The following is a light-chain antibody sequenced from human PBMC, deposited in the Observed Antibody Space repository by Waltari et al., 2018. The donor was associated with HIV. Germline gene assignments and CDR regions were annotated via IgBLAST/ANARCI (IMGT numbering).Light chain of an antibody. J-gene: IGKJ4*01. CDR3: QQLNRNLALA. CDR1: QDIGRF. CDR2: SSS. V-gene: IGKV1-9*01. Sequence: DIQLAQSPSLLPASVGDRVTITCRASQDIGRFIAWYQQVPGKAPKLLIYSSSTLHSGVPSRFSGNVAGTDFTRTISGLQPEDFVTYYCQQLNRNLALAFGGGTKVEL.